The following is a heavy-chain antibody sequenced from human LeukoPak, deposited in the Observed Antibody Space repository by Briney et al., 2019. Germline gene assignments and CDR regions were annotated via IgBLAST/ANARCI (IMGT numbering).Heavy chain of an antibody. V-gene: IGHV3-23*01. D-gene: IGHD3-9*01. J-gene: IGHJ6*03. CDR2: ISGSGGST. CDR3: AKGLRYLSYYYMDV. CDR1: GFTFSSYA. Sequence: GGSLRLSCAASGFTFSSYAMSWVRQAPGKGLEWVSAISGSGGSTYYADSVKGRFTISRDNSKNTLYLQMNSLRAEDTAVYYCAKGLRYLSYYYMDVWGKGTTVTVSS.